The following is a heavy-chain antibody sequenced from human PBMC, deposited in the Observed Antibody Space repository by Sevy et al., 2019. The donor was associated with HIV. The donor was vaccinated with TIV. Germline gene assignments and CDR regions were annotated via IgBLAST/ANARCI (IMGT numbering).Heavy chain of an antibody. CDR2: INPSDGST. J-gene: IGHJ4*02. D-gene: IGHD4-17*01. CDR3: ARATLDYGGNFPFDY. CDR1: GYTFTSYY. Sequence: ASVKVSCKASGYTFTSYYMHWVRQAPGQGLEWMGIINPSDGSTSYAQKFQGRVTMTRDTSTSTVYMELSSLRSEDTAVYYCARATLDYGGNFPFDYWGQGTLVTVSS. V-gene: IGHV1-46*01.